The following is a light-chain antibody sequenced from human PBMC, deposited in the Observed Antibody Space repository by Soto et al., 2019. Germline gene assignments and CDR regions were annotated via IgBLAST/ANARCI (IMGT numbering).Light chain of an antibody. CDR3: CSYAGSSTYV. CDR2: GGS. V-gene: IGLV2-23*01. Sequence: QSVLTQPASVSGSPGQSITISCTGTSSDVGRYNIVSWYQQHPGKAPKLMIYGGSKRPSGVSDRFSGSKSGNTASLTISGLQAEDEADYYCCSYAGSSTYVFGTGTKVTVL. CDR1: SSDVGRYNI. J-gene: IGLJ1*01.